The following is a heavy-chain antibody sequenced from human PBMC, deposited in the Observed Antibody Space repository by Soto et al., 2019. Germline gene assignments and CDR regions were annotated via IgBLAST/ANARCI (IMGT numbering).Heavy chain of an antibody. CDR1: GFTFISHA. J-gene: IGHJ6*02. D-gene: IGHD6-13*01. Sequence: GGPLRLSCAASGFTFISHAMSWVLQAQGKGLEWVSAISGSGGSTYYADSVKGRFTISRDNSKNTLYLQMNSLRAEDTAVYYCAKAFPVGTGEPSEDYYYYGMDVWGQGTTVTVSS. V-gene: IGHV3-23*01. CDR3: AKAFPVGTGEPSEDYYYYGMDV. CDR2: ISGSGGST.